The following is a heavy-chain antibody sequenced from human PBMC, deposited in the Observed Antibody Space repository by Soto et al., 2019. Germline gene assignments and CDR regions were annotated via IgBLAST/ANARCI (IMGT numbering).Heavy chain of an antibody. CDR1: GFTFDGYW. Sequence: VQLVESGGGLVQPGGSLRLSCAASGFTFDGYWMTWVRQAPGKGLDWVANIKQDGSEEYYVDSVKGRFTISRDNARKSLYLQMNSLRAEDTAVYYCTRTISATEGDVWGQGTMVTVSS. CDR2: IKQDGSEE. D-gene: IGHD6-25*01. V-gene: IGHV3-7*01. J-gene: IGHJ3*01. CDR3: TRTISATEGDV.